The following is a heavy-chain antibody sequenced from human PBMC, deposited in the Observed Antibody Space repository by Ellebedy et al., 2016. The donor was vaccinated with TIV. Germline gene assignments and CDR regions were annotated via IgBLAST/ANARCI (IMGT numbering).Heavy chain of an antibody. Sequence: PGGSLRLSCAASGFTFSNAWMSWVRQAPGKRLEWVSAISGSGGSTYYADSVKGRFTISRDNSKNTLYLQMNSLRAEDTAVYYCAKDIAGPAAPPTYGMDVWGQGTTVTVSS. CDR3: AKDIAGPAAPPTYGMDV. V-gene: IGHV3-23*01. D-gene: IGHD2-2*01. CDR2: ISGSGGST. J-gene: IGHJ6*02. CDR1: GFTFSNAW.